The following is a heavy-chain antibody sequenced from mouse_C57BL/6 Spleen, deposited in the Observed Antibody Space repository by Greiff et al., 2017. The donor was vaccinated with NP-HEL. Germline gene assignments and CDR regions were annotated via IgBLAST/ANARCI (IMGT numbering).Heavy chain of an antibody. CDR3: ARSGVTTVVATNAMDY. CDR2: IYPGDGDT. Sequence: QVQLQQSGPELVKPGASVKISCKASGYAFSSSWMNWVKQRPGKGLEWIGRIYPGDGDTNYNGKFKGKATLTADKSYSTAYMQLSSLTSEDSAVYFCARSGVTTVVATNAMDYWGQGTSVTVSS. CDR1: GYAFSSSW. D-gene: IGHD1-1*01. J-gene: IGHJ4*01. V-gene: IGHV1-82*01.